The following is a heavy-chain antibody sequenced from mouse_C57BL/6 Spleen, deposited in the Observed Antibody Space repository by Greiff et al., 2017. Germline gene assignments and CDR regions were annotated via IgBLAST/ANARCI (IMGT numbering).Heavy chain of an antibody. D-gene: IGHD1-1*01. Sequence: QVQLQQSGAELVKPGASVKISCKASGYAFSSYWLNWVKQRPGKGLEWIGQIYPGDGDTNYNGKFKGKATLTADKSSSTAYMQLSSLTSEDSAVYFCARAGDYYGNYFDYWGQGTTLTVSS. CDR1: GYAFSSYW. CDR2: IYPGDGDT. V-gene: IGHV1-80*01. CDR3: ARAGDYYGNYFDY. J-gene: IGHJ2*01.